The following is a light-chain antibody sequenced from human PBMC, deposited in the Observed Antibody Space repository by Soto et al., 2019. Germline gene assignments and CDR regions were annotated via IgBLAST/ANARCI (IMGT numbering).Light chain of an antibody. J-gene: IGKJ1*01. CDR2: GAS. CDR3: QQYGSSSWT. Sequence: EIVLTQSPSTLSLSPGKRATLSCRASQSISSSYLAWYQQRPGQAPRLLIYGASSRATGTPDRFSGSGSGTEFTLTISRLEPEDFAVYYCQQYGSSSWTFGQGTKVAIK. V-gene: IGKV3-20*01. CDR1: QSISSSY.